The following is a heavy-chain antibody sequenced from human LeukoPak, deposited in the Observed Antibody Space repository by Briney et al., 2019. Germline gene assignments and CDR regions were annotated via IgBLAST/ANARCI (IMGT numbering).Heavy chain of an antibody. D-gene: IGHD3-22*01. CDR2: ISGSGGST. Sequence: GGSLRLSCAASGFTFSSYAMSWVRQAPGKGLEWVSAISGSGGSTYYADSVKGRFTISRDNSKNTLYLQMNSLRAEDTAVYYCAKDYGRWSGNYDSSGYYYPNNWFDPWGQGTLVTVSS. CDR1: GFTFSSYA. CDR3: AKDYGRWSGNYDSSGYYYPNNWFDP. V-gene: IGHV3-23*01. J-gene: IGHJ5*02.